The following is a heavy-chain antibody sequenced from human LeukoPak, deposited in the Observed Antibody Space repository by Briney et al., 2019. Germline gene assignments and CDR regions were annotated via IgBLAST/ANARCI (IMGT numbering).Heavy chain of an antibody. D-gene: IGHD3-9*01. J-gene: IGHJ4*02. CDR3: ARWYYDILTASRNFDY. Sequence: PSETLSLTCGVSGGSIRSYYWNWIRQPPGKGLEWIGYINYSGSTNYNPSLKSRVAISVDTSKNQFSLKLSSVTAADTAVYYCARWYYDILTASRNFDYWGQGILVTVSS. V-gene: IGHV4-59*08. CDR1: GGSIRSYY. CDR2: INYSGST.